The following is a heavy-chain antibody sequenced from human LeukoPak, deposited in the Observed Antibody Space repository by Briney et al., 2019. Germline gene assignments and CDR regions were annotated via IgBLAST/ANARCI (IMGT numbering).Heavy chain of an antibody. Sequence: ASETLSLTFTVSGGSISSYYWSWIRQPPRKGLEWVGYIYYSGSTNYNPSLKSRVTISVDTSKNQFSLKLSSVTAADTAVYYCARDGPMTQSGAFDIWGQGTMVTVSS. D-gene: IGHD3-10*01. CDR1: GGSISSYY. CDR2: IYYSGST. CDR3: ARDGPMTQSGAFDI. V-gene: IGHV4-59*01. J-gene: IGHJ3*02.